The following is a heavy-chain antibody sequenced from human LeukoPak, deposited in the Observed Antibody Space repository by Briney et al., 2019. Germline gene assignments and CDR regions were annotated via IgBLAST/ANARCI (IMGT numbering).Heavy chain of an antibody. Sequence: GGSLRLSCAASGFTFSDYYMSWIRQAPGKGLEWVSCISRSGGYTNYADSVKGRFTISRDNAKNSLFLQMNSLRAEDTAVYYCAREMSSSSIDYWGQGALVTVSA. CDR3: AREMSSSSIDY. CDR2: ISRSGGYT. J-gene: IGHJ4*02. D-gene: IGHD6-13*01. CDR1: GFTFSDYY. V-gene: IGHV3-11*05.